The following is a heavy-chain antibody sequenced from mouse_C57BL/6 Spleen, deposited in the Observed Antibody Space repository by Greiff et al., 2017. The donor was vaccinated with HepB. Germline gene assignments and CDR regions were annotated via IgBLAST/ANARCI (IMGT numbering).Heavy chain of an antibody. Sequence: EVQLQQSGAELVRPGASVKLSCTASGFNIKDDYMHWVKQRPEQGLEWIGWIDPENGDTEYASKFQGKATITADTSSNTAYLQLSSLTSEDTAVYYCTDYDYDLGFAYWGQGTLVTVSA. J-gene: IGHJ3*01. CDR1: GFNIKDDY. CDR3: TDYDYDLGFAY. CDR2: IDPENGDT. D-gene: IGHD2-4*01. V-gene: IGHV14-4*01.